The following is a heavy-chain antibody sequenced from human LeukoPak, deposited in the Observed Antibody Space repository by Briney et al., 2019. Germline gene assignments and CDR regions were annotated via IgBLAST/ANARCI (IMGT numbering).Heavy chain of an antibody. CDR3: ARRIEYYYDSSGATQKYYFDY. CDR2: IYYSGST. V-gene: IGHV4-39*07. D-gene: IGHD3-22*01. Sequence: SETLSLTCTVSGGSINSITNYWGWIRQPPGKGLEWIGSIYYSGSTYYNPSLKSRVTISIDTSKNQFSLKLNSLTAADTAMYYCARRIEYYYDSSGATQKYYFDYWGQGTLVTVSS. J-gene: IGHJ4*02. CDR1: GGSINSITNY.